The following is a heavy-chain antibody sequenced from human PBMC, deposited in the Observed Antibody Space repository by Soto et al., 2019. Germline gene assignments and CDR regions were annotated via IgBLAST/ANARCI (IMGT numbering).Heavy chain of an antibody. CDR2: IYYSGST. CDR3: ARGEGFGELYY. D-gene: IGHD3-10*01. J-gene: IGHJ4*02. V-gene: IGHV4-59*01. CDR1: GGYIRSYY. Sequence: SETLSLTCTVSGGYIRSYYWSWIRQPPGKGLEWIGYIYYSGSTNYNPSLKSRVTISVDTSKNQFSLKLSSVTAADTAVYYCARGEGFGELYYWGQGTQVTVS.